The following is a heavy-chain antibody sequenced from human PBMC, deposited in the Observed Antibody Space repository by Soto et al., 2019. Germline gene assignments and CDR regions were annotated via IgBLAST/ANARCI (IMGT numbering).Heavy chain of an antibody. Sequence: SETLSLTCTVSVGSISGNYWSWIRQPPGKGLEWIGYIYYSGSTNYNPSLKSRVTISIDTSKNQFSLRLSSVTAADTAVYYCARTYYDSWSGKNYYYYYMDVWGKGTTVTVSS. CDR2: IYYSGST. CDR1: VGSISGNY. V-gene: IGHV4-59*01. J-gene: IGHJ6*03. D-gene: IGHD3-3*01. CDR3: ARTYYDSWSGKNYYYYYMDV.